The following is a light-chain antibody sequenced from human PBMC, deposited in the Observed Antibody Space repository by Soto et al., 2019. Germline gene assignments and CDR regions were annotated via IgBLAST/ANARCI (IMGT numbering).Light chain of an antibody. V-gene: IGKV3-20*01. CDR2: GAF. CDR3: QQYGVSPLT. Sequence: EIVLTQSPGTLSLSPGETATVSRRATESLITKALAWYQQKPGQAPRLLIYGAFTRDAAIPDRFNGSGSGTDFALTISRLELEDSAVYYCQQYGVSPLTFGPGTKVEIK. CDR1: ESLITKA. J-gene: IGKJ3*01.